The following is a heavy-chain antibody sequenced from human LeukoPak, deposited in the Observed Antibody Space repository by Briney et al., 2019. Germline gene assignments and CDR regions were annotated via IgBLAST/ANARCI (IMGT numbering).Heavy chain of an antibody. CDR3: AALRGVVVIGFDAFDI. V-gene: IGHV3-48*01. J-gene: IGHJ3*02. CDR1: GFTLSSYS. Sequence: GGSMRLSCAASGFTLSSYSMNWVRQAPGKGLEWVSYISSSSSTIYYADSVKGRFTISRDNAKNPLYLQMNSLRAEDTAVYYCAALRGVVVIGFDAFDIWGQGRMVTVSS. CDR2: ISSSSSTI. D-gene: IGHD2-21*01.